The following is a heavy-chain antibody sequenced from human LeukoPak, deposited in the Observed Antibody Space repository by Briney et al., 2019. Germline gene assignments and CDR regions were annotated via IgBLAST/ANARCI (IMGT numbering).Heavy chain of an antibody. Sequence: SETLSLTCTVSGGSISSSSYYWGWIRQPPGKGLEWIGSIYYSGSTYYNPSLKSRVTISVDTSKNQFSLKLSSVTAADTAVYYCARRLVYYYGSGSYYQNQKFDPWGQGTLVTVSS. CDR1: GGSISSSSYY. CDR3: ARRLVYYYGSGSYYQNQKFDP. V-gene: IGHV4-39*07. CDR2: IYYSGST. J-gene: IGHJ5*02. D-gene: IGHD3-10*01.